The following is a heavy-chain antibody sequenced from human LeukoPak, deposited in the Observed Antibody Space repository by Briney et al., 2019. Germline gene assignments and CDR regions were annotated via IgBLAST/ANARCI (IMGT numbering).Heavy chain of an antibody. CDR2: FNTNSRGR. Sequence: SLKPSCKASGYTFTGYDMHSVRQAPGHRLKWLGWFNTNSRGRNYAQKLPGRVTMTRVTSLSIAYMELCRLRSDDTAVYYCTRRTTVSTGDYWGQGTLVTVSS. V-gene: IGHV1-2*02. D-gene: IGHD4-17*01. CDR3: TRRTTVSTGDY. J-gene: IGHJ4*02. CDR1: GYTFTGYD.